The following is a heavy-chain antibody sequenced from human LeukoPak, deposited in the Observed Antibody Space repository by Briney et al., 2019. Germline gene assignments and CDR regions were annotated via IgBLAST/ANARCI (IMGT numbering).Heavy chain of an antibody. J-gene: IGHJ6*03. D-gene: IGHD6-6*01. CDR3: ARDDGSSGTGANYMDG. CDR2: ISCDGRNK. V-gene: IGHV3-30*04. Sequence: GGSLRLPCAASGFTFSSYDMLWVRQAPGKGLEWVADISCDGRNKYYADSVKGRFTISRDNDKNSLYLQKNSQRADDAVVYYCARDDGSSGTGANYMDGWGKGTTVTVSS. CDR1: GFTFSSYD.